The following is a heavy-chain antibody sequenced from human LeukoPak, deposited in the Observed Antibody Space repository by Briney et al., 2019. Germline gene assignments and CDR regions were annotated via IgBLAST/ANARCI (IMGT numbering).Heavy chain of an antibody. CDR1: GYTFISYY. J-gene: IGHJ4*02. CDR3: ARLTAMAALGY. Sequence: GASVKVSCKASGYTFISYYMHWVRQAPGQGLEWMGIINPSGGSTSYAQKFQGRVTMTRDTSTSTVYMELSSLRSEDTAVYYCARLTAMAALGYWGQGTLVTVSS. D-gene: IGHD5-18*01. V-gene: IGHV1-46*01. CDR2: INPSGGST.